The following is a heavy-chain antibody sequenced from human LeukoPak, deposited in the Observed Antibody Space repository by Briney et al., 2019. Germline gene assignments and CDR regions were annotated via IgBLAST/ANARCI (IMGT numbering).Heavy chain of an antibody. CDR2: IYTSGST. CDR1: GVSISSSNSY. J-gene: IGHJ4*02. Sequence: PSETLSLTCTVSGVSISSSNSYWSWIRQPAGKGLEWIGRIYTSGSTNYNSSLKSRVTISGDTSKNQFSLRLSSVTAADTAVYYCARASYSYDINGWVPFDYWGQGTLVTVSS. V-gene: IGHV4-61*02. D-gene: IGHD3-22*01. CDR3: ARASYSYDINGWVPFDY.